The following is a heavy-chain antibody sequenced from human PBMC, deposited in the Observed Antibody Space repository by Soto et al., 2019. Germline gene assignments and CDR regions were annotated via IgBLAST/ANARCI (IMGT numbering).Heavy chain of an antibody. V-gene: IGHV1-69*02. J-gene: IGHJ6*03. Sequence: SVKVSCKASGGTFSSYTISWVRQAPGQGLEWMGRIIPILGIANYAQKFQGRVTITADKSTSTAYMELSSLRSEDTAVYYCARLPTTQYYYYYMDVWGKGTTVTVSS. CDR2: IIPILGIA. CDR1: GGTFSSYT. CDR3: ARLPTTQYYYYYMDV. D-gene: IGHD1-1*01.